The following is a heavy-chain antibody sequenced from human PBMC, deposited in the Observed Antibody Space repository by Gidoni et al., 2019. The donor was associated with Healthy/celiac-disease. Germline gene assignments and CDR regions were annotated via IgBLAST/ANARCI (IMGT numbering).Heavy chain of an antibody. D-gene: IGHD4-4*01. Sequence: QVQLLQSGAEVKKPGSSVKVSCKASGGTFSSYAISWVRQAPGQGLEWMGGIIPIFGTANYAQKFQGRVTITADESTSTAYMELSSLRSEDTAVYYCARDGQGNSLFNYFYYYMDVWGKGTTVTVSS. CDR3: ARDGQGNSLFNYFYYYMDV. J-gene: IGHJ6*03. V-gene: IGHV1-69*01. CDR2: IIPIFGTA. CDR1: GGTFSSYA.